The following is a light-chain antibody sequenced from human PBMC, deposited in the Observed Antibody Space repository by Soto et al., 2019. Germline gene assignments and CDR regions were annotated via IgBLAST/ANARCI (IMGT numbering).Light chain of an antibody. V-gene: IGLV1-44*01. Sequence: QSVLTQPPSASGTPGQGVTISCSGSSSNIGSNTVNWYQQLPGSAPKLLIYSNNQRPSVVPDRFSGSKSGTSASLAISGLQSEDEADYYCAAWDDSLKGVFGGGTQLTVL. CDR2: SNN. CDR1: SSNIGSNT. CDR3: AAWDDSLKGV. J-gene: IGLJ2*01.